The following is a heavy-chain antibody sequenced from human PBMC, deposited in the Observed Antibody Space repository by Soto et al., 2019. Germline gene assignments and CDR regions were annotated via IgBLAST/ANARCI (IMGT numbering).Heavy chain of an antibody. J-gene: IGHJ4*02. CDR3: AKAPDISGWYKTDLDY. D-gene: IGHD6-19*01. Sequence: GGSLRLSFAASGFIFSSFAMSWVRQAPGKGLEWVSTISNNGGITYSADSVKVRFTISRDNSKNTLYLQMNSLRAEDTAVYYCAKAPDISGWYKTDLDYWGQGTLVTVS. V-gene: IGHV3-23*01. CDR1: GFIFSSFA. CDR2: ISNNGGIT.